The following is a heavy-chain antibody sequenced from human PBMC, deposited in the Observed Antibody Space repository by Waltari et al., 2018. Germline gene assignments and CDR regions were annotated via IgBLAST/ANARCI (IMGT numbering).Heavy chain of an antibody. V-gene: IGHV5-51*03. J-gene: IGHJ4*02. CDR2: IYPGDSDT. D-gene: IGHD3-10*01. CDR1: GYSFTSYW. CDR3: ARRGYYYGSGSYYGRYYFDY. Sequence: EVQLVQSGAEVKKPGESLKISCKGSGYSFTSYWIGWLRQMPGKGLEWMVIIYPGDSDTRYSPSFQGQVTISADKSISTAYLQWSSLKASDTAMYYCARRGYYYGSGSYYGRYYFDYWGQGTLVTVSS.